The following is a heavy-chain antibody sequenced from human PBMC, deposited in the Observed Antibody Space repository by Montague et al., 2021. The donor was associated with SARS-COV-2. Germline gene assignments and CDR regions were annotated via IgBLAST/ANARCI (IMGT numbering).Heavy chain of an antibody. V-gene: IGHV4-39*01. CDR3: AADYGERDWFDP. D-gene: IGHD4-17*01. CDR2: IYYSGST. Sequence: SETLSLTCTVSGGSINSSSYYWGWIRQPPGKGLEWIGSIYYSGSTYYNPSLKSRVTISVDTSKNQFSLKLSSVTAADTAVYYCAADYGERDWFDPWGQGTLVTVSS. J-gene: IGHJ5*02. CDR1: GGSINSSSYY.